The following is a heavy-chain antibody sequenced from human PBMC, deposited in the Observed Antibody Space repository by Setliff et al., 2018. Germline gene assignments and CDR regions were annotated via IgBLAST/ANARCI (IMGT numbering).Heavy chain of an antibody. CDR1: GFTFSIYW. CDR3: ARDGGEY. CDR2: IKQDGSEK. J-gene: IGHJ4*02. V-gene: IGHV3-7*01. D-gene: IGHD3-16*01. Sequence: GESLRLSCAASGFTFSIYWMTWVRQAPGKGLEWVANIKQDGSEKYYVDSVKGRFTISRDNAKNSLYLQMNSLRADDTAVYYCARDGGEYWGQGTLVTVSS.